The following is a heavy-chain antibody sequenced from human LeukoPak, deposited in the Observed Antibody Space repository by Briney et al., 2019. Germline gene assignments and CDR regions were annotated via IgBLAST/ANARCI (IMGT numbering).Heavy chain of an antibody. D-gene: IGHD3-10*01. J-gene: IGHJ4*02. CDR2: INSDGSST. V-gene: IGHV3-74*01. Sequence: PGGSLRLSCAASGFTFSSYWMHWVRQAPGKGVVWVSRINSDGSSTSYADSVKGRFTISRDNSKNTLYLQMNSLRAEDTAVYYCAKHYYGSGSYFDYWGQGTLVTVSS. CDR1: GFTFSSYW. CDR3: AKHYYGSGSYFDY.